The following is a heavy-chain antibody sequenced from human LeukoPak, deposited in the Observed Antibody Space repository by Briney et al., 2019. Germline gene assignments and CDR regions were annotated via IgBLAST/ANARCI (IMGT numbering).Heavy chain of an antibody. D-gene: IGHD2-2*01. Sequence: PSETLSLTCTVSGGSISTSSYYWGWIRQPPGKGLEWIGSIYYSGSTYYNPSLKSRVTTSVDTSKNQFSLKLSSVTAADTAVYYCARAPMPNYYYYYMDVWGKGTTVTVSS. J-gene: IGHJ6*03. CDR2: IYYSGST. V-gene: IGHV4-39*07. CDR1: GGSISTSSYY. CDR3: ARAPMPNYYYYYMDV.